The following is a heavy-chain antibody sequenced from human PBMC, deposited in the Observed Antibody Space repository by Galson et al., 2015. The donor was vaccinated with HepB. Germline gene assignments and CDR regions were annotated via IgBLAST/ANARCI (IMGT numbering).Heavy chain of an antibody. J-gene: IGHJ5*02. CDR2: IIPIFGTA. Sequence: SVKVSCKASGGTFSSYAISWVRQAPGQGLEWMGGIIPIFGTANYAQKFQGRVTITADESTSTAYMELSSLRSEDTAVYYCASNLPYCSGGSCYLPLTVNWFDPWGQGTLVTVSS. CDR1: GGTFSSYA. D-gene: IGHD2-15*01. CDR3: ASNLPYCSGGSCYLPLTVNWFDP. V-gene: IGHV1-69*13.